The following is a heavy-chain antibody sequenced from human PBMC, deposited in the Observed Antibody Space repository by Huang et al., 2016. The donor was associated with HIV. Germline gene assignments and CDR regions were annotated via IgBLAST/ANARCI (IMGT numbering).Heavy chain of an antibody. CDR3: ARGGGIQLWLLGYYYMDV. CDR2: ISVYNGNT. CDR1: GYTFSSFG. V-gene: IGHV1-18*01. D-gene: IGHD5-18*01. J-gene: IGHJ6*03. Sequence: QVQLVQSGAEVKKPGASVKVSCKASGYTFSSFGISCVRQAPGQGLEGVGWISVYNGNTKFAQKFQGRLTMTTDTSTSTAYMELRSLRSDDTAVYYCARGGGIQLWLLGYYYMDVWGNGTTVTVSS.